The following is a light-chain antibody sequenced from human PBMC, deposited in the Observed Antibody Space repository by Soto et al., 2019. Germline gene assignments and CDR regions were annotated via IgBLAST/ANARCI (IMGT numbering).Light chain of an antibody. J-gene: IGKJ5*01. V-gene: IGKV3-11*01. CDR2: GAF. Sequence: EIVLTQSPATLSLSPGERATLSCRASPSVTNYLAWYQQKPGQPPRLLIYGAFNRAAGIPARFSGSGSGTDVTLTISSLEPEDSGVYFCQQRNIWPPVTFGQGTRLEIK. CDR3: QQRNIWPPVT. CDR1: PSVTNY.